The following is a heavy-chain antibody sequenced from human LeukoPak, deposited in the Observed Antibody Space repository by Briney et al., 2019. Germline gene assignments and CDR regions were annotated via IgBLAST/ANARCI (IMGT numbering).Heavy chain of an antibody. J-gene: IGHJ3*02. CDR2: ISGSGSST. V-gene: IGHV3-23*01. CDR1: GFTFSSYA. CDR3: AKGGYGGGYAFDI. D-gene: IGHD5-12*01. Sequence: GGSLRLSCAASGFTFSSYAMSWVRQAPGKGLEWVSAISGSGSSTYYADSVKGRFTISRDNSKNTLYLQMNSLRADDTAVYYCAKGGYGGGYAFDIWGQGTVVTVSS.